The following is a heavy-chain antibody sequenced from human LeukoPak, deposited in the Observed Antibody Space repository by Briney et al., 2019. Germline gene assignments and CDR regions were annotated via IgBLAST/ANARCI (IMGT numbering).Heavy chain of an antibody. CDR1: GGSITSYY. CDR3: ARHIGYCSTTTCQPGFHP. CDR2: IYYSGST. V-gene: IGHV4-59*08. J-gene: IGHJ5*02. Sequence: PSETLSLTCTVSGGSITSYYWSWIRQPPGKGLARIGYIYYSGSTNYSPSLKSRVTTSVDTSKNQFSLNLSSVTAADTATYYCARHIGYCSTTTCQPGFHPWGQGALVTVSS. D-gene: IGHD2-2*01.